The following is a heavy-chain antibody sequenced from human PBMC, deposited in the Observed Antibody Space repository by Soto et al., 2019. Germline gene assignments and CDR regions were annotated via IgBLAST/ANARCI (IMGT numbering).Heavy chain of an antibody. J-gene: IGHJ4*02. Sequence: QVQLVQSGAEVKKPGSSVKVSCKASGGTFSNYAISWVRQAPGQGLEWMGGIIPIFDTANYAQKFQGRVTITADESTSTAYMELRSLRSEDTAVYYCARDTPEMAAIPTYFDSWGQGTLVTVSS. CDR3: ARDTPEMAAIPTYFDS. D-gene: IGHD2-21*02. V-gene: IGHV1-69*12. CDR2: IIPIFDTA. CDR1: GGTFSNYA.